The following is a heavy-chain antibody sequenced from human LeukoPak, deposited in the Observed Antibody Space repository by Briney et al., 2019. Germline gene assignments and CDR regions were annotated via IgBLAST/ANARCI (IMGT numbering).Heavy chain of an antibody. V-gene: IGHV4-31*02. J-gene: IGHJ4*02. CDR1: GGSISSGGYY. CDR2: IYYSGST. Sequence: PSQTLSLTCTVSGGSISSGGYYWSWIRQHPGKGLEWIGYIYYSGSTYYNPSLKSRITISVDTSKNHFSLKVSSVTAADTAVYYCARDPLAEAGSLRSEYWGQGTLVTVSS. CDR3: ARDPLAEAGSLRSEY. D-gene: IGHD6-19*01.